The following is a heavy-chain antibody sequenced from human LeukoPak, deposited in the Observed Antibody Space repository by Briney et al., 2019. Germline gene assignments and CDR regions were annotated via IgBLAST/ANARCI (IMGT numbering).Heavy chain of an antibody. J-gene: IGHJ3*02. CDR2: IYPGDSDT. V-gene: IGHV5-51*01. D-gene: IGHD3-10*01. CDR3: ASPYYYGSGSSYDAFDI. Sequence: GESLKISCKGSGYNFTTYWIGWVRQMPGKGLEWMGIIYPGDSDTRYSPSFQGQVTISADKSISTAYLQWSSLKASDTAMYYCASPYYYGSGSSYDAFDIWGQGTMVTVSS. CDR1: GYNFTTYW.